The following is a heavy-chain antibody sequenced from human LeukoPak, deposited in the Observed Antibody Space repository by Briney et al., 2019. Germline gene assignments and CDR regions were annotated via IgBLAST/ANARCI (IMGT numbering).Heavy chain of an antibody. CDR2: IYYSGST. CDR1: GGSFSSYY. J-gene: IGHJ4*02. Sequence: PSETLSLTCAVYGGSFSSYYWGWIRQPPGKGLEWIGYIYYSGSTNYNPSLKSRVTISVDTSKNQFSLKLSSVTAADTAVYYCARGPGYGDYVNYWGLGTLVTVSS. D-gene: IGHD4-17*01. V-gene: IGHV4-59*01. CDR3: ARGPGYGDYVNY.